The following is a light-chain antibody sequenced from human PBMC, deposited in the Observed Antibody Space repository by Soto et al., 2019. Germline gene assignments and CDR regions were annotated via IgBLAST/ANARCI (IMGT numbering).Light chain of an antibody. CDR3: TSYTISNTDV. Sequence: QSVLTQPASVSGSPGQSITLSCTGTSSYVCAYSYVSWYQQHPGKAPKIMNYEVNDRPSGVSNPFPGSKSGKTAPLTFSGLQAEDEADYYCTSYTISNTDVFGTGTKFTVL. CDR1: SSYVCAYSY. V-gene: IGLV2-14*01. CDR2: EVN. J-gene: IGLJ1*01.